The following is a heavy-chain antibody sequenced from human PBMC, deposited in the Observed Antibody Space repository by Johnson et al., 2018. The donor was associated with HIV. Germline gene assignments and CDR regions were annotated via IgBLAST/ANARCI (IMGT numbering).Heavy chain of an antibody. CDR2: ISYDGSDK. CDR1: GFTFSSYG. V-gene: IGHV3-30*04. D-gene: IGHD6-13*01. CDR3: AKDCSISSWSPGCPFDI. J-gene: IGHJ3*02. Sequence: QVQLVESGGGVVQPGRSLRLSCAASGFTFSSYGMHWVRQAPAKGLEWVAVISYDGSDKDYADSVKGRFTISRDNAKNSLYLQMNSLRAEDTALYYCAKDCSISSWSPGCPFDIWGQGTMVTVSS.